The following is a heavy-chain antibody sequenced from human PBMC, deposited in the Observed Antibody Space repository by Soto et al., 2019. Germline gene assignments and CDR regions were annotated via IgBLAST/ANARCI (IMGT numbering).Heavy chain of an antibody. Sequence: PGGSLRLSCAASGLIFRTYAMHWVRQAPGKGLEWVAVIWSDGSEKYYADSVKGRFTISRDNSNNKMFLEMTSLRAEDPALYYCARERIAAAGPLDYLGPGTLVNVSS. CDR2: IWSDGSEK. CDR3: ARERIAAAGPLDY. V-gene: IGHV3-33*01. CDR1: GLIFRTYA. D-gene: IGHD6-13*01. J-gene: IGHJ4*02.